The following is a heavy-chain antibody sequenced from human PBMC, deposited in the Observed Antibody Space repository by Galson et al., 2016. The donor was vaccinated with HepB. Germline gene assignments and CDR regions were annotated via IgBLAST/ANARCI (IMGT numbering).Heavy chain of an antibody. V-gene: IGHV3-74*01. D-gene: IGHD4/OR15-4a*01. CDR3: ARGAYWEAIEY. J-gene: IGHJ4*02. CDR2: LNNDGSNT. Sequence: SLRLSCAASGFTFSTYWMHWVRQAPGKGLEWVSHLNNDGSNTIYADSVKGRFTISRDNAKNTLFLQLNSLRADDTAVYYCARGAYWEAIEYWGRGTLVTVSS. CDR1: GFTFSTYW.